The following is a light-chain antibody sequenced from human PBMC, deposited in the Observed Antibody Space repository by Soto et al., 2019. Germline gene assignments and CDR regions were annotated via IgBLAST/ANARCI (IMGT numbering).Light chain of an antibody. CDR3: QQAYSFPIT. CDR2: AAS. Sequence: DTQATQSPSSLSASVGDRVPLTCRASQDIAGYLAWYQHKPGRAPELLIHAASSLQSGVPSRFSGSGSGTDFTLTINSLQPEDFATYYCQQAYSFPITFGQGTRLEIK. J-gene: IGKJ5*01. CDR1: QDIAGY. V-gene: IGKV1D-12*01.